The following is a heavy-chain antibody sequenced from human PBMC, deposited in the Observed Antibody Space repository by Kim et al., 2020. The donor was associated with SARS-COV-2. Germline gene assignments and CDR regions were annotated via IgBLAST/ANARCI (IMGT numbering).Heavy chain of an antibody. D-gene: IGHD3-22*01. CDR3: VKDSHVTYYYDSSGYEPL. J-gene: IGHJ4*02. Sequence: KGRFTISRENSKNTLYLQMSSLRAEDTAVYYCVKDSHVTYYYDSSGYEPLWGQGTLVTVSS. V-gene: IGHV3-64D*06.